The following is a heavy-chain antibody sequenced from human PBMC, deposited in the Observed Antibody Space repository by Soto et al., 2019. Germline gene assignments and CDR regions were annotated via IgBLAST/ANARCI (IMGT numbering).Heavy chain of an antibody. J-gene: IGHJ4*02. V-gene: IGHV3-23*01. CDR3: ARDLGLLKSLFDY. CDR2: FSGGRDTT. D-gene: IGHD3-16*01. Sequence: GGSLRLSCVASGFTFSSYAMSWVRQAPGQRLEWVATFSGGRDTTWHADSVQGRFTISRDNSKRSVFLDLSSLRVEDTAVYYCARDLGLLKSLFDYWGQGTLVTVSS. CDR1: GFTFSSYA.